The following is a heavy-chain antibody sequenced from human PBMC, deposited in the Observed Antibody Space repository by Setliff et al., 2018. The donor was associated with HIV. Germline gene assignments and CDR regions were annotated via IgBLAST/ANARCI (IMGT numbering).Heavy chain of an antibody. CDR1: GRSLSGYY. CDR3: ARGVNPTYYDFWSGNYMRKYHYYYMDV. V-gene: IGHV4-34*01. CDR2: INQSGST. D-gene: IGHD3-3*01. J-gene: IGHJ6*03. Sequence: KTSETLSLTCAVYGRSLSGYYWSWIRQPPGKGLEWIGEINQSGSTNYNPSLKSRVTISVDTSKNQFSLKLSSGTAADTAVYYCARGVNPTYYDFWSGNYMRKYHYYYMDVWGKGTTVTVSS.